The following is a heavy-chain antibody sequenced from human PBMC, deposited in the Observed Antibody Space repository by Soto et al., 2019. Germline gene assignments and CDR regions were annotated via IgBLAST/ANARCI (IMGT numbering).Heavy chain of an antibody. CDR1: GFTFSDYY. CDR3: ARGLTGITGTTQRNRPDY. V-gene: IGHV3-11*01. CDR2: ISSSGSTI. J-gene: IGHJ4*02. D-gene: IGHD1-20*01. Sequence: PGXSLILSCAASGFTFSDYYMSCIRQAPFKGLEWFSYISSSGSTIYYADSVKGRFTISRDNAKNSLYLQMSSLRAEDTAVYYCARGLTGITGTTQRNRPDYWGQGTLVTVSS.